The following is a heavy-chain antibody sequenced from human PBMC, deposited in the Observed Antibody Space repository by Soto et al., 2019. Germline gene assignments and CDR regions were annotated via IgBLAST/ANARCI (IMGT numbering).Heavy chain of an antibody. V-gene: IGHV4-34*01. CDR2: INHSGST. CDR3: ARDKINGLFDY. J-gene: IGHJ4*02. D-gene: IGHD2-8*01. Sequence: SQTLSLTCAVYGGSFSGYYWTWIRQPPGTGLEWIGEINHSGSTNYNPSLKSRVTISVDTSKNQFSLKLTSVTAADTAVYYCARDKINGLFDYCGEGTLVTVSS. CDR1: GGSFSGYY.